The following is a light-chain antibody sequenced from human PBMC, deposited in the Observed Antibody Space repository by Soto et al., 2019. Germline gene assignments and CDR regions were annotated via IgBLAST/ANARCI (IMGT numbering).Light chain of an antibody. Sequence: DIEMTQSPSSLSASVGDRVTITCRASQGVGGYLSWYQQKSGTAPKLLIYYISNLETGVPPRFSGSGSGTDFTLTISSLQPEDFGTYYCQQSSTWPWTFGQGTKVEIK. J-gene: IGKJ1*01. CDR3: QQSSTWPWT. CDR1: QGVGGY. CDR2: YIS. V-gene: IGKV1-39*01.